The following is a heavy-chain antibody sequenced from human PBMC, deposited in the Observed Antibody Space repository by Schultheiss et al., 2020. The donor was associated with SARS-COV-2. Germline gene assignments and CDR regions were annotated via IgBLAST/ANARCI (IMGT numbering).Heavy chain of an antibody. CDR3: ARREGAFDI. CDR2: IYYSGST. CDR1: GGSISSSSYY. V-gene: IGHV4-61*01. Sequence: SETLSLTCTVSGGSISSSSYYWSWIRQPPGKGLEWIGYIYYSGSTNYNPSLKSRVTISVDTSKNQFSLKLSSVTAADTAVYYCARREGAFDIWGQGTMVTVS. J-gene: IGHJ3*02.